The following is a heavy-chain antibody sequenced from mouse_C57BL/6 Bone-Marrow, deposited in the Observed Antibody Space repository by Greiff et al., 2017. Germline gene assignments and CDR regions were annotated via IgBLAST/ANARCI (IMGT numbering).Heavy chain of an antibody. CDR1: GFSLTSDG. D-gene: IGHD2-5*01. CDR3: AKRGYSNYAFAY. Sequence: VQGVESGPGLVAPSQSLSITCTVSGFSLTSDGVDWVRQPPRKGLLWLGVLRGGGGTNYNSALMSRLSISKDNSKSQIFLNVNSLQTDDTAMYYCAKRGYSNYAFAYWGKGTLVTVSA. V-gene: IGHV2-9*01. J-gene: IGHJ3*01. CDR2: LRGGGGT.